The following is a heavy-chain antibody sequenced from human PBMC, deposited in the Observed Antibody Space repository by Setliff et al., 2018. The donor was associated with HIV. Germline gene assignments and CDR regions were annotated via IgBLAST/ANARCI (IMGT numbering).Heavy chain of an antibody. V-gene: IGHV4-39*01. CDR1: GDSIISSRNF. J-gene: IGHJ3*02. CDR2: MYHSGPA. CDR3: ARHGPRTASDI. Sequence: PSETLSLTCTVSGDSIISSRNFWGWIRQSPRKGLEWIGTMYHSGPAYYNPSLKSRVTISVDTSENKFSLKLTSVTAADTAVYYCARHGPRTASDIWGPGTLVTVSS. D-gene: IGHD2-2*01.